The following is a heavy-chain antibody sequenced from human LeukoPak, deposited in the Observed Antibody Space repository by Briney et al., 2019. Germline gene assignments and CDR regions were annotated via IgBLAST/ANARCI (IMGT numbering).Heavy chain of an antibody. CDR3: ARLLRWELPQDY. D-gene: IGHD1-26*01. J-gene: IGHJ4*02. V-gene: IGHV4-39*01. CDR2: IYYSGST. Sequence: PSETLSLTCTVSGGSISSSSYYWGWIRQPPGKGLEWIGSIYYSGSTYYNPSLKSRVTISVDTSKNQFSLKLSSVTAADTAVHYCARLLRWELPQDYWGQGTLVTVSS. CDR1: GGSISSSSYY.